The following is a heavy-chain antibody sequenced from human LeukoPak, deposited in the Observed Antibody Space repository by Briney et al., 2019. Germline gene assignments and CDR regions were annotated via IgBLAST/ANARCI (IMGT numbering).Heavy chain of an antibody. V-gene: IGHV4-34*01. CDR3: ARHSGYLYYYYYFMDV. D-gene: IGHD3-10*01. CDR2: INHSGST. J-gene: IGHJ6*03. CDR1: GGSFSGYY. Sequence: PSETLSLTCAVYGGSFSGYYWSWIRQPPGKGREWIGEINHSGSTNYNPSLRSRVTIPVDTSKNQFSLKLSSVTAADTAVYYCARHSGYLYYYYYFMDVWGKGTTVTISS.